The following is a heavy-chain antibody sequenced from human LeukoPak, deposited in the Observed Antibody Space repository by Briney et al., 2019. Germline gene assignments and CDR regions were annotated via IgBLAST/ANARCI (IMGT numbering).Heavy chain of an antibody. CDR3: AKDGDTAIVQYYYYYMDV. CDR2: IRYDGSNK. J-gene: IGHJ6*03. V-gene: IGHV3-30*02. Sequence: GGSLRLSCAASGFTFSSYGMHWVRQAPGKGLEWVAFIRYDGSNKYYADSVKGRFTISRDNSKNTLYLQMNSLRAEDTAVYYCAKDGDTAIVQYYYYYMDVWGKGTTVTVSS. CDR1: GFTFSSYG. D-gene: IGHD5-18*01.